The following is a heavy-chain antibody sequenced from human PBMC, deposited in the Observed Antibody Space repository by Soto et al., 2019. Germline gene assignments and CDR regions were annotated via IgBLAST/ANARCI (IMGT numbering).Heavy chain of an antibody. CDR1: GGTFSSYA. CDR3: ARGEISRGYSSSLYYFDY. J-gene: IGHJ4*02. CDR2: IIPIFGTA. D-gene: IGHD6-13*01. Sequence: ASVKVSCKASGGTFSSYAISWVRQAPGQGLEWMGGIIPIFGTANYAQKFQGRVTITADESTSTAYMELSSLRSEDTAVYYCARGEISRGYSSSLYYFDYWGQGTLVTVSS. V-gene: IGHV1-69*13.